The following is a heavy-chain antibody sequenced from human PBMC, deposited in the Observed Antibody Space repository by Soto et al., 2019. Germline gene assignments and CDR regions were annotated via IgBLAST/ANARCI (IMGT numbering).Heavy chain of an antibody. D-gene: IGHD3-10*01. Sequence: AASVKVSCKASGYTFTSYAMHWVRQAPGQRLEWMGWINAGNGNTKYSQKFQGRVTITRDTSASTAYMELSSLRSEDTAVYYCARDMGFGLSDYWGQGTLVTVSS. CDR2: INAGNGNT. V-gene: IGHV1-3*01. J-gene: IGHJ4*02. CDR3: ARDMGFGLSDY. CDR1: GYTFTSYA.